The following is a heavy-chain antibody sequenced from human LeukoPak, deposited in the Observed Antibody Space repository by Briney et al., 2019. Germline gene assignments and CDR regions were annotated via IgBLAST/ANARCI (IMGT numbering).Heavy chain of an antibody. CDR2: IYTSGST. Sequence: SETLSLTCTVSGGSISSYYWSWIRQPAGKGLEWIGRIYTSGSTNYNPSLKSRVTMSVDTSKNQFSLKLSSVIAADTAVYYCARDGESPPDSSFDYWGQGTLVTVSS. CDR1: GGSISSYY. J-gene: IGHJ4*02. D-gene: IGHD3-10*01. V-gene: IGHV4-4*07. CDR3: ARDGESPPDSSFDY.